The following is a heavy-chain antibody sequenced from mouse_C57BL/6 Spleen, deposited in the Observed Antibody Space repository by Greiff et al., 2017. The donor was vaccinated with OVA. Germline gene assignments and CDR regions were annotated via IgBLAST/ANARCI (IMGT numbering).Heavy chain of an antibody. CDR3: ARRTTGTNFFDY. V-gene: IGHV5-17*01. D-gene: IGHD4-1*01. CDR1: GFTFSDYG. Sequence: EVQLMESGGGLVKPGGSLKLSCAASGFTFSDYGMHWVRQAPEKGLEWVAYISSGSSTIHYAETVTGRFTFSRDNATNTLFMQMTSLRSEDTAMYYCARRTTGTNFFDYWGQGTTLTVSS. CDR2: ISSGSSTI. J-gene: IGHJ2*01.